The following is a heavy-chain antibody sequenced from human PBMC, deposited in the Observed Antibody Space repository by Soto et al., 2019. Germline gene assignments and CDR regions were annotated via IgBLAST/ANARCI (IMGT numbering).Heavy chain of an antibody. CDR3: ASQDYGDSPVY. J-gene: IGHJ4*02. Sequence: SETLSLTCTVSGGSISSSSYYWGWIRQPPGKGLEWIGSIYYSGSTYYNPSLKSRVTISVDTSKNQFSLKLSSVTAADTAVYYCASQDYGDSPVYWGQGTLVTLAS. CDR1: GGSISSSSYY. V-gene: IGHV4-39*01. CDR2: IYYSGST. D-gene: IGHD4-17*01.